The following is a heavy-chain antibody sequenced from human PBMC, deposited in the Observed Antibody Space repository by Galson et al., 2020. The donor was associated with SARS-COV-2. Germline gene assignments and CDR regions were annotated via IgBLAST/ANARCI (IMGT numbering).Heavy chain of an antibody. D-gene: IGHD1-26*01. CDR1: GGSITSYY. V-gene: IGHV4-59*01. CDR2: IYYSGST. J-gene: IGHJ6*02. CDR3: AGFRFYFLHYYGLDV. Sequence: ETSETLSLTFTVSGGSITSYYWSWIRQPPVKGLESLGYIYYSGSTHYNPSLKRRVTISIDTAKNQFSLMLSSVTAADTDVYYWAGFRFYFLHYYGLDVWGQGTTVTVSS.